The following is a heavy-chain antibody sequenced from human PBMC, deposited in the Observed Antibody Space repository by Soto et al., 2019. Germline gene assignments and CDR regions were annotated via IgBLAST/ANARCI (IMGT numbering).Heavy chain of an antibody. CDR1: EFTFRNYA. CDR2: ISYGGGTT. D-gene: IGHD3-22*01. V-gene: IGHV3-23*01. Sequence: GGSLRLSFATSEFTFRNYAMSWVRQGPGKGLEWVSAISYGGGTTYYADSVKGRFTISRDNSKNTLYLQMNSLRAEDTAVYYCAKNPGYYYDSTGYHFDYWGQGTLVTVSS. J-gene: IGHJ4*02. CDR3: AKNPGYYYDSTGYHFDY.